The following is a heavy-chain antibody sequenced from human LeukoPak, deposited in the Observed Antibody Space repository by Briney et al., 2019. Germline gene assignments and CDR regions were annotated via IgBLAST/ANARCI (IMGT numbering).Heavy chain of an antibody. CDR2: IKQDGSEK. Sequence: PGGSLRLSCAASGFTFSSYWMSWVRQAPGKGLEWVANIKQDGSEKYYVDSVKGRFTISRDNAKNSLYLQMNSLRAEDTAVYYCARYKGHYDSSGYYYAYWGQGTLVTVSS. CDR1: GFTFSSYW. J-gene: IGHJ4*02. D-gene: IGHD3-22*01. V-gene: IGHV3-7*01. CDR3: ARYKGHYDSSGYYYAY.